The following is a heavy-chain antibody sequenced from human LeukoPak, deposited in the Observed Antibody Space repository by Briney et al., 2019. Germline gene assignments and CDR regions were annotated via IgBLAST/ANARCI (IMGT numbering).Heavy chain of an antibody. D-gene: IGHD3-16*01. CDR1: RFTFSSFA. Sequence: GRSLRLSCAASRFTFSSFAMDWGRPAPGKGLEWVAVISDDGSYKYSADSVKGRFTISRDNSKNTLYMQMNSLRAEDTAVYYCARDHDYTWGSKRENFLDSWGQGTLVTVSS. CDR2: ISDDGSYK. CDR3: ARDHDYTWGSKRENFLDS. J-gene: IGHJ4*02. V-gene: IGHV3-30*04.